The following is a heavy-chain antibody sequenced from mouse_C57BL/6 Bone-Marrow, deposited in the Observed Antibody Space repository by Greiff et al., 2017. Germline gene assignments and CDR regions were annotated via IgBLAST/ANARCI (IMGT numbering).Heavy chain of an antibody. CDR1: GYTFTSYG. CDR2: IYPRSGNT. J-gene: IGHJ2*01. D-gene: IGHD1-3*01. Sequence: VKLQESGAELARPGASVKLSCKASGYTFTSYGICWVKQRTGQGLEWIGEIYPRSGNTYYNEKFKGKATLTADKSSSTAYMELRSLASEDSAVYFCARDSGDFDYWGQGTTLTVSS. V-gene: IGHV1-81*01. CDR3: ARDSGDFDY.